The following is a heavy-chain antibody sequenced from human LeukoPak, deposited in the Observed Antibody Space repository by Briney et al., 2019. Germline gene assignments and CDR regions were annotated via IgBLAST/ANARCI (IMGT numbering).Heavy chain of an antibody. V-gene: IGHV3-30*04. J-gene: IGHJ6*03. CDR1: GFTFRSYV. CDR2: ISHDGSNK. D-gene: IGHD6-13*01. CDR3: ARDNLQQLVFPRLLSNYYMDV. Sequence: PGGSLRPSCAASGFTFRSYVMNWVRQAPGKGLEWVAVISHDGSNKYYADSVKGRFTISRDNSKNTLYLQMNSLRAEDTAVYYCARDNLQQLVFPRLLSNYYMDVWGKGTTVIVSS.